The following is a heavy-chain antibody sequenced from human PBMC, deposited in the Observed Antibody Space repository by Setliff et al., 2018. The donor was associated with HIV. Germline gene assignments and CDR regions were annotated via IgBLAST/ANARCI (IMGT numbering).Heavy chain of an antibody. CDR3: ARGTGFNNWFDP. CDR2: IYYGGST. CDR1: GGSISSHY. J-gene: IGHJ5*02. V-gene: IGHV4-59*05. Sequence: SETLSLTCTVSGGSISSHYWSWIRQPPGKGLEWIGSIYYGGSTYSNPSLKSRVTISVDTSKNQFSLKLASVTAADTAVYHCARGTGFNNWFDPWGQGTLVTVSS. D-gene: IGHD1-1*01.